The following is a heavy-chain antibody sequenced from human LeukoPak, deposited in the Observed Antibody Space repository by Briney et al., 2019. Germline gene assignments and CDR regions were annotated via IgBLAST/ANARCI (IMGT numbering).Heavy chain of an antibody. CDR1: GFTFSTYA. J-gene: IGHJ6*03. V-gene: IGHV3-64*01. CDR2: ISSNGGST. Sequence: GGSLRLSCAASGFTFSTYAMHWVRQAPGKGLEYVSAISSNGGSTYYANSVKGRFTISRDNSKNTLYLQMGSLRAEDMAVYYCARAWIYGDYVGSYYYYMDVWGKGTTVTVSS. D-gene: IGHD4-17*01. CDR3: ARAWIYGDYVGSYYYYMDV.